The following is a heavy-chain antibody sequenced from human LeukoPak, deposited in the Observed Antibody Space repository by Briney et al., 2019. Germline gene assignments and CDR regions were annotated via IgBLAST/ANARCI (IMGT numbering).Heavy chain of an antibody. CDR2: IIPILGIA. D-gene: IGHD3-22*01. CDR1: GGTFSSYT. J-gene: IGHJ4*02. CDR3: ARHGVINLPYFDY. V-gene: IGHV1-69*02. Sequence: SVRVSCKASGGTFSSYTISWVRQAPGQGLEWMGRIIPILGIANYAQKFQGRVTITADKSTSTAYMELSSLRSEDTAVYYCARHGVINLPYFDYWGQGTLVTVSS.